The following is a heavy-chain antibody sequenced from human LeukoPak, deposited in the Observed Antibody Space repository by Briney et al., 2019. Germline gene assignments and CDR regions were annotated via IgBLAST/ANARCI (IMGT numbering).Heavy chain of an antibody. V-gene: IGHV3-33*01. CDR3: ARDSFGLQDS. J-gene: IGHJ4*02. Sequence: PGRSLRLSCAASGFTFSSFGMHWVRQAPGKGLEWVAVIWYDGSNKYYADSVKGRLTISRDNSKNTLYLQMNSLRAEDTAVYYCARDSFGLQDSWGQGTLVTVSS. D-gene: IGHD3-10*01. CDR1: GFTFSSFG. CDR2: IWYDGSNK.